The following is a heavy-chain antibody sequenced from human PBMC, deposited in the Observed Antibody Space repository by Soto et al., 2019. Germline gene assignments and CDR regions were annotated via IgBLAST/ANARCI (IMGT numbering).Heavy chain of an antibody. J-gene: IGHJ6*02. V-gene: IGHV3-21*01. CDR2: ISPSSDYI. CDR1: GFTFSIYT. Sequence: EVQLVESGGGLVKPGGSLRLSCAASGFTFSIYTMNWVRQAPGKGLEWVSSISPSSDYIYYADSLKGRFTNSRDNTKNSLYLQMNSLGVEDTAVYYCARGHIVVLPAASRAYYYGLDVWGQGTTVTVSS. CDR3: ARGHIVVLPAASRAYYYGLDV. D-gene: IGHD2-2*01.